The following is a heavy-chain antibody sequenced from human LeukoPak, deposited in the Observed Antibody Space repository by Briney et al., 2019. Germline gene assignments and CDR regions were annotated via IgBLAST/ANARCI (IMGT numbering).Heavy chain of an antibody. CDR3: ARSLQDIWSGYEAPRRPFDQ. J-gene: IGHJ4*02. D-gene: IGHD3-3*01. Sequence: SETLSLTCTVSGDPINSRNYYWGWIRQPPGKGLEWIGRLYFTGSTYYNPSLKSRVTISLDTAKKQFSLKLISVTGADTAVYYCARSLQDIWSGYEAPRRPFDQWGRGTLVTVTS. CDR1: GDPINSRNYY. CDR2: LYFTGST. V-gene: IGHV4-39*01.